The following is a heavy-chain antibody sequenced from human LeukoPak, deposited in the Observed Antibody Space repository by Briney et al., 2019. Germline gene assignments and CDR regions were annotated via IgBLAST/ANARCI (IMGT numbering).Heavy chain of an antibody. CDR1: GFTFDDYA. D-gene: IGHD2-15*01. CDR2: ISWDGGST. CDR3: AKSRLGYCSGGSCYSIDY. V-gene: IGHV3-43D*03. J-gene: IGHJ4*02. Sequence: GGSLRLSCAASGFTFDDYAMHWVRQAPGKGLEWVSLISWDGGSTYYADSVKGRFTISRDNSKNSLYLQMNSLRAEDTALYYCAKSRLGYCSGGSCYSIDYWGQGTLVTVSS.